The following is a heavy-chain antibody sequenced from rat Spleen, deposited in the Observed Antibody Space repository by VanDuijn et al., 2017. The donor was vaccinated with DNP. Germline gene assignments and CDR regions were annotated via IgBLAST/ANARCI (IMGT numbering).Heavy chain of an antibody. CDR3: ARGSTSIYWYFDF. Sequence: EVQLQESGPGLVKTSQSLSLTCSVTGFSITSNYRWNWIRKFPGNKLEWMGYINSIGITNYNPSLKSRISITRDTSKNQFFLQVKSVTTEDTATYYCARGSTSIYWYFDFWGPGTMVTVSS. J-gene: IGHJ1*01. D-gene: IGHD3-1*01. CDR2: INSIGIT. CDR1: GFSITSNYR. V-gene: IGHV3-3*01.